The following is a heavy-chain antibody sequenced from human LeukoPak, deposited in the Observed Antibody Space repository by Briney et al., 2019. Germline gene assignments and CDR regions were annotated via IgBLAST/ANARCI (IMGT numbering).Heavy chain of an antibody. CDR3: TRGGFDHNMDV. CDR2: IDNDGTDT. D-gene: IGHD3-9*01. V-gene: IGHV3-74*01. CDR1: GFSLCRYW. Sequence: GGSLRLSCAASGFSLCRYWMHWVRHAPGTGLVWVSYIDNDGTDTNYADSVRGRFTVSRDNAKNTLYLRMNGLRAEDTAVYYCTRGGFDHNMDVWGKGTTVT. J-gene: IGHJ6*03.